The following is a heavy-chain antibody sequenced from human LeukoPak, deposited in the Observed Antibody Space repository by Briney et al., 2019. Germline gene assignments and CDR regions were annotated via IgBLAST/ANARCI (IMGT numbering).Heavy chain of an antibody. V-gene: IGHV1-18*01. CDR2: ISAYNGNT. CDR3: ARDRVGATTGPNDY. J-gene: IGHJ4*02. Sequence: ASVKLSCKASGYTFTSYGISWVRQAPGQGLEWMGWISAYNGNTNYAQKLQGRVTMTTDTSTSTAYMELRSLRSDDTAVYYCARDRVGATTGPNDYWGQGTLVTVSS. CDR1: GYTFTSYG. D-gene: IGHD1-26*01.